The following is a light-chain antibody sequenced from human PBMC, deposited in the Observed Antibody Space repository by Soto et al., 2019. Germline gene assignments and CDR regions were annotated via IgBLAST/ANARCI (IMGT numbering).Light chain of an antibody. CDR2: GAS. Sequence: EIVLTQSPGTLSLSPGERATLSCRASQSVSRSYLAWYQQKPGQAPRLLVYGASIRATGIPDRFSGSGSGTDFSLTINKVEPEDFAVYYCQQYVDSPPWTFGQGTKVEIK. CDR1: QSVSRSY. V-gene: IGKV3-20*01. J-gene: IGKJ1*01. CDR3: QQYVDSPPWT.